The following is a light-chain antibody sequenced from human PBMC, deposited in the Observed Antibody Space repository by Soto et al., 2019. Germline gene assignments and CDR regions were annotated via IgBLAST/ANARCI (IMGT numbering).Light chain of an antibody. V-gene: IGKV3-11*01. CDR2: DAS. CDR3: QQRSNWPT. J-gene: IGKJ1*01. CDR1: QSVSSY. Sequence: EIVLTQSPATLSLSPGERATLSCRASQSVSSYLAWYQQKPGQAPRLLIYDASNRTTGIPVRFSSSGSGTDFTITISSLKPEDFAVYYCQQRSNWPTFGQGTKVEIK.